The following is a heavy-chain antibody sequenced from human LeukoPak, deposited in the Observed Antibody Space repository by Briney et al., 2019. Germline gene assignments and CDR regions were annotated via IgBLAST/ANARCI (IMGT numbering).Heavy chain of an antibody. CDR3: ATTDDGGGYQWGDFFDC. CDR2: IIHNLVTT. V-gene: IGHV1-69*04. D-gene: IGHD3-22*01. Sequence: SVKVSCKASGGTSTSHAISWVRQAPGQGLEWMGRIIHNLVTTKRAQNFQDRVTPTAHKTMTTTYMKLTSLTSDDTAVYYCATTDDGGGYQWGDFFDCCGEGSLVTVPS. CDR1: GGTSTSHA. J-gene: IGHJ4*02.